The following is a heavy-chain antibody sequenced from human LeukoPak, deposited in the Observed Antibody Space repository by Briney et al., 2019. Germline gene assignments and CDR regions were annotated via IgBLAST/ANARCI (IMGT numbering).Heavy chain of an antibody. Sequence: SETLSLTCAVYGGSFSGYYWSWIRQPPGKGLEWIGEINHSGSTNYNPSLKSRVTISVDTSKNQFSLKLSSVTAADTAVYYCARARRQIVGANTGLGYWGQGTLVTVSS. CDR2: INHSGST. CDR3: ARARRQIVGANTGLGY. J-gene: IGHJ4*02. D-gene: IGHD1-26*01. CDR1: GGSFSGYY. V-gene: IGHV4-34*01.